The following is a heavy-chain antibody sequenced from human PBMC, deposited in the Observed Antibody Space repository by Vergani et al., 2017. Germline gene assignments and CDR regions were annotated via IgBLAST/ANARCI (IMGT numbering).Heavy chain of an antibody. V-gene: IGHV3-7*01. CDR1: GFIFSHYW. J-gene: IGHJ5*02. CDR3: ARINYYGSSGYSLTRWHNWFDP. Sequence: EVQLVESGGGLVQPGGSLRLSCAASGFIFSHYWMSWVRQAAGKGLEWVANINQDGSEKYYVDSVKGRFTISRDNAKNSLYLQMNSLRAEDTALYYCARINYYGSSGYSLTRWHNWFDPWGQGTLITFSS. D-gene: IGHD3-22*01. CDR2: INQDGSEK.